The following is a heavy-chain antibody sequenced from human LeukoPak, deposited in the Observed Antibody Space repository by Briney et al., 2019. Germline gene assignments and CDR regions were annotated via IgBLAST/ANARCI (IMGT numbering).Heavy chain of an antibody. CDR1: GYTFTIYY. J-gene: IGHJ4*02. V-gene: IGHV1-46*01. CDR2: INPSGGSN. CDR3: ARAGDGYNLAPFDY. Sequence: ASVRVSYEASGYTFTIYYMHWVRQAPGQGREWMGIINPSGGSNSYAQKFQGRVTMTRDMSTSTVYMELSSLRSEDTAVYYCARAGDGYNLAPFDYWGQGTLVTVSS. D-gene: IGHD5-24*01.